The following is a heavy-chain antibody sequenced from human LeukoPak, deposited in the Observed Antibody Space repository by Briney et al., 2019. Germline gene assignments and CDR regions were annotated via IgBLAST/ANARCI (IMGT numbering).Heavy chain of an antibody. CDR3: ARDLTGYSSGWYDY. D-gene: IGHD6-19*01. CDR1: GGTFSSYA. CDR2: IIPILGIA. J-gene: IGHJ4*02. Sequence: SVKVSCKASGGTFSSYAISWVRQAPGQGLGWMGRIIPILGIANYAQKFQGRVTITADKSTSTAYMELSSLRSEDTAVYYCARDLTGYSSGWYDYWGQGTLVTVSS. V-gene: IGHV1-69*04.